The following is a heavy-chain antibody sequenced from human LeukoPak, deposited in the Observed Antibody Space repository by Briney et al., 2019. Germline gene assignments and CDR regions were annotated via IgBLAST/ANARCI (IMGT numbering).Heavy chain of an antibody. Sequence: GGSLRLSCAASGFTFTSYGMSWVRQAPGKGLEWVSVISGSGGSSDYADSVKGRFTISRDNSKNTLYLQMNSLRAEDTAVYYCAKGGGYEAQYYYYYLDVWGKGTTVTISS. V-gene: IGHV3-23*01. CDR2: ISGSGGSS. J-gene: IGHJ6*03. CDR1: GFTFTSYG. CDR3: AKGGGYEAQYYYYYLDV. D-gene: IGHD5-12*01.